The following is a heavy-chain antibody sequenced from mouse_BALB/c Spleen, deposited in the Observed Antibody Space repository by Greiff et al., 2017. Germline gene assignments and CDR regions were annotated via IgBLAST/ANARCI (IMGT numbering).Heavy chain of an antibody. CDR2: IYYSGTI. Sequence: EVKVVESGPGLVKPSQTVSLTCTVTGISITTGNYRWSWIRQFPGNKLEWIGYIYYSGTITYNPSLTSRTTITRDTSKNQFFLEMNSLTAEGTATYYCARDRYSYAMDYWGQGTSVTVSS. J-gene: IGHJ4*01. D-gene: IGHD2-14*01. CDR3: ARDRYSYAMDY. CDR1: GISITTGNYR. V-gene: IGHV3-5*02.